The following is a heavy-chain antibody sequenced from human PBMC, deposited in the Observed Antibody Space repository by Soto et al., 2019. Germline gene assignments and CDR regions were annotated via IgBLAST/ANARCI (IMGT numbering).Heavy chain of an antibody. CDR2: ISGSGVST. Sequence: FSSYAMSWVRQAPGKGLEWVAAISGSGVSTYYADSVKGRFTISRDNSKNTLYLQMNSLRAEDTAVYYCAYSSTPFDYWGQGTLVTVSS. J-gene: IGHJ4*02. D-gene: IGHD6-13*01. V-gene: IGHV3-23*01. CDR3: AYSSTPFDY. CDR1: FSSYA.